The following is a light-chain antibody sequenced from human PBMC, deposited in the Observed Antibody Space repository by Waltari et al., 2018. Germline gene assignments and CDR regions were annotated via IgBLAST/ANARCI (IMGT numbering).Light chain of an antibody. CDR2: RND. CDR1: YSNIANNV. CDR3: AAWDDSLNGRWV. Sequence: QSVLTQPPSASGTPGQRVTISCSGTYSNIANNVVNWYQQLPGTAPQLLIYRNDLRPSGVPDRFSGSKSGSSASLAISGLHSEDEADYYCAAWDDSLNGRWVFGGGTKVTVL. J-gene: IGLJ3*02. V-gene: IGLV1-44*01.